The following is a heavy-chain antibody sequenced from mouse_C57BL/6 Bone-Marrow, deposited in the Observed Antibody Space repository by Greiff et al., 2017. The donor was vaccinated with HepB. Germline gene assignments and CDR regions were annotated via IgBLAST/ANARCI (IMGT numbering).Heavy chain of an antibody. CDR3: ARRGFITTVVAPNYFDY. Sequence: EVNVVESGGGLVKPGGSLKLSCAASGFTFSDYGMHWVRQAPEKGLEWVAYISSGSSTIYYADTVKGRFTISRDNAKNTLFLQMTSLRSEDTAMYYCARRGFITTVVAPNYFDYWGQGTTLTVSS. V-gene: IGHV5-17*01. CDR1: GFTFSDYG. D-gene: IGHD1-1*01. CDR2: ISSGSSTI. J-gene: IGHJ2*01.